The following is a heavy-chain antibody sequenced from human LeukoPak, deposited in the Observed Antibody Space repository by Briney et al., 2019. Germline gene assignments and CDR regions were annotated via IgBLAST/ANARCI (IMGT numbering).Heavy chain of an antibody. J-gene: IGHJ3*02. CDR2: IYHSGST. D-gene: IGHD3-3*01. Sequence: PSETLSLTCAVSGGSISSSNWWSWVRQPPGKGLEWIGEIYHSGSTNYNPSLKSRVTISVDKSKNQFSLKLSSVTAADTAVYYCARDHRTVLEWFHHNAFDIWGQGTMVTVSS. CDR3: ARDHRTVLEWFHHNAFDI. V-gene: IGHV4-4*02. CDR1: GGSISSSNW.